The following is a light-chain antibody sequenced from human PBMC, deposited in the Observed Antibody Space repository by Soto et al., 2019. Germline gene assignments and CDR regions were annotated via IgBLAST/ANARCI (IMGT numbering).Light chain of an antibody. Sequence: EIVMTQSPATLSVSPGERATLSCRASQSVSSNLAWYQQKPGQAPRLLIYATSSRATGIPARFSGSGSGTEFTLTISSLQSEDFAVYYCQQYNNGWTFGQGTKVDIK. CDR1: QSVSSN. CDR3: QQYNNGWT. V-gene: IGKV3-15*01. J-gene: IGKJ1*01. CDR2: ATS.